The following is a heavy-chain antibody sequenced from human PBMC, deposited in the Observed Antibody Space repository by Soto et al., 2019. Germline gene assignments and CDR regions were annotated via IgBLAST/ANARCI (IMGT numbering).Heavy chain of an antibody. Sequence: PGESLKISCKVSGYSFTNYWNGWGRQMRGKGLEWMGIIYPGESDTRYSPAFQGKVTNSADKSISTDYLKWSSLKASDNDMYYCARRIVVGETFDYWGQGTPVTVSS. J-gene: IGHJ4*02. V-gene: IGHV5-51*01. D-gene: IGHD2-2*01. CDR3: ARRIVVGETFDY. CDR2: IYPGESDT. CDR1: GYSFTNYW.